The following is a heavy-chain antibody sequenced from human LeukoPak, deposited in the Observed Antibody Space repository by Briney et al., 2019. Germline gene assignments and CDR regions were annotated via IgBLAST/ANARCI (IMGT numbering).Heavy chain of an antibody. CDR3: ARSLQDIWSGYEAPRRPFDQ. J-gene: IGHJ4*02. CDR1: GDSINSRNYY. D-gene: IGHD3-3*01. V-gene: IGHV4-39*01. CDR2: LYFTGST. Sequence: PSETLSLTCTVSGDSINSRNYYWGWIRQPPGKGLEWIGSLYFTGSTYYNPSLKGRVTISLDTAKKQFSLKLISVTGADTAVYYCARSLQDIWSGYEAPRRPFDQWGRGTLVTVTS.